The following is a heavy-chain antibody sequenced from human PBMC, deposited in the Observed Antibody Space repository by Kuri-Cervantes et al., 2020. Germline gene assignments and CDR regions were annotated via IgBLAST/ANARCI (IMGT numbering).Heavy chain of an antibody. D-gene: IGHD2-21*02. CDR2: IYSGGST. Sequence: GESLKISCAAPGFTFSNYAMHWVRQAPGKGLEWVSVIYSGGSTYYADSVKGRFTISRDNSKNTLYLQMNSLRAEDTAVYYCARGGRTAWSDAFDIWGQGTMVTVSS. V-gene: IGHV3-53*01. J-gene: IGHJ3*02. CDR1: GFTFSNYA. CDR3: ARGGRTAWSDAFDI.